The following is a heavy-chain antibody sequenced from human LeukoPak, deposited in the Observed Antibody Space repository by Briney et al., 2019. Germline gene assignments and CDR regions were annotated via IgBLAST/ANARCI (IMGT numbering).Heavy chain of an antibody. J-gene: IGHJ5*02. CDR1: GFTIGNHG. CDR3: AKDWGSSDWYNWFDP. CDR2: ISRDGGSE. V-gene: IGHV3-30*18. Sequence: GGPLRLSCVVSGFTIGNHGMHWVRQAPGKGLEWVAMISRDGGSEHYGDSVKGRLTISRDNSKNTLYLQMNSLRVEDTAVYYCAKDWGSSDWYNWFDPWGQGTLVTVSS. D-gene: IGHD6-19*01.